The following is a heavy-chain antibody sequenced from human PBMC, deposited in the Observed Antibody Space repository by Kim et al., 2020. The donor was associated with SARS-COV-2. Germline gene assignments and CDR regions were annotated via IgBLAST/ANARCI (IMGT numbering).Heavy chain of an antibody. Sequence: GKGNTKYSQKFEGRVTITRDTSASTAYMELSSLRSEDTAVYYCARELTVWGQGTTVTVSS. CDR3: ARELTV. V-gene: IGHV1-3*01. J-gene: IGHJ6*02. CDR2: GKGNT.